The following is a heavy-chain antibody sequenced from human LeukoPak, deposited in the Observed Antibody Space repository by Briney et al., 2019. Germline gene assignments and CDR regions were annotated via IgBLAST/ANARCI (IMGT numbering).Heavy chain of an antibody. V-gene: IGHV4-61*02. CDR2: IYTSGST. Sequence: SETLSLTCTVSGGSISSGSYYWSWIRQPAGKGLEWIGRIYTSGSTNYNPSLKSRVTISVDTSKNQFSLKLSSVTAADTAVYYCTRGAGWLIDYWGQGILVTVSS. D-gene: IGHD3-16*01. CDR1: GGSISSGSYY. CDR3: TRGAGWLIDY. J-gene: IGHJ4*02.